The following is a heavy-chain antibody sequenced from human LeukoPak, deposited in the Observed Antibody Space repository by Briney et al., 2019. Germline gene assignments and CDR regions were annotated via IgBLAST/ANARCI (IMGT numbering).Heavy chain of an antibody. CDR2: ISSSSLYI. Sequence: GGSLRLSCSASGFTFSSYSMNWVRQAPGKGLEWVSSISSSSLYIYYADSVKGRFTISRDNAKNSLYLQMNSLRAEDTAIYSCARDQTTRSSSSYYNWFDPWGQGTLVTVSS. V-gene: IGHV3-21*01. J-gene: IGHJ5*02. D-gene: IGHD2-15*01. CDR1: GFTFSSYS. CDR3: ARDQTTRSSSSYYNWFDP.